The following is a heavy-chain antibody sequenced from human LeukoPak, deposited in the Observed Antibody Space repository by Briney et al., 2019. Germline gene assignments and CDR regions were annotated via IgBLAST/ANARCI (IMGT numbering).Heavy chain of an antibody. V-gene: IGHV3-13*01. CDR1: GSTFSSYD. CDR3: ARGGVDIVATLTPLESWFDP. J-gene: IGHJ5*02. Sequence: GGSLRLSCAASGSTFSSYDMHWVRQATGKGLEWVSAIGHAGDTYYPGSVKGRFTISRENAKTSLYLQMNSLRAGDTAVYYCARGGVDIVATLTPLESWFDPWGQGTLVTVSS. D-gene: IGHD5-12*01. CDR2: IGHAGDT.